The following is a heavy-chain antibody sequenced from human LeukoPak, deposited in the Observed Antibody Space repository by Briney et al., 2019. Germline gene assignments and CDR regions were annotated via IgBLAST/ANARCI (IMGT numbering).Heavy chain of an antibody. Sequence: PGGSLRLSCAASGFLVSSNYMSWVRQAPGKGLEWVSVIYSGGSTYYADSVKGRFTISRDNSKNTLYLQMNSLRAEDTAVYYCARGYYDFWSGYFDYWGQGTLVTVSS. CDR1: GFLVSSNY. J-gene: IGHJ4*02. CDR2: IYSGGST. CDR3: ARGYYDFWSGYFDY. D-gene: IGHD3-3*01. V-gene: IGHV3-53*05.